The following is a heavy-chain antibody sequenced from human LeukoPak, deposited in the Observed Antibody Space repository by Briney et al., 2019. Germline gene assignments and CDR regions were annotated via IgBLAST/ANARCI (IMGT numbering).Heavy chain of an antibody. J-gene: IGHJ4*02. Sequence: GASVKVSCKASGYTFTSYYMHWVRQAPGQGLEWMGIINPSGGGTSYAQKFQGRVTMTRDTSTSTAYMELSSLRSEDTAVYYCATRAVAGQFDYWGQGTLVTVSS. CDR2: INPSGGGT. V-gene: IGHV1-46*01. CDR3: ATRAVAGQFDY. D-gene: IGHD6-19*01. CDR1: GYTFTSYY.